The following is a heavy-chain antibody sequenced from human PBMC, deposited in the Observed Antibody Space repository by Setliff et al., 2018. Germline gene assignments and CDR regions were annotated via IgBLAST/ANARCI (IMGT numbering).Heavy chain of an antibody. D-gene: IGHD1-26*01. CDR3: ASRRTGPGGWFDY. V-gene: IGHV4-4*08. J-gene: IGHJ5*01. CDR2: IHNNGRI. Sequence: SETLSLTCSVSGASITSYYWSWIRQPPGKGLEWIAYIHNNGRIKYNPALKSRVTISLDTSKNQFSLNLNSATAADTAVYYCASRRTGPGGWFDYWGQGTLVTVSS. CDR1: GASITSYY.